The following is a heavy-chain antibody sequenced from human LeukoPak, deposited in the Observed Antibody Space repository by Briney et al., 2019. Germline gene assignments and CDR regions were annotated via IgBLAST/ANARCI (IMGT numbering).Heavy chain of an antibody. Sequence: TGGTLRLSCAASGFSFSSHGMSWVRQAPGKGLEWVSGIIGGAGGTYYADSVKGRFTISRDNAKNTLYLQMSSLRAEDTAVYYCAGVLRHFDYEYFHHWGQGTLVTVSS. CDR2: IIGGAGGT. J-gene: IGHJ1*01. D-gene: IGHD3-3*01. CDR1: GFSFSSHG. CDR3: AGVLRHFDYEYFHH. V-gene: IGHV3-23*01.